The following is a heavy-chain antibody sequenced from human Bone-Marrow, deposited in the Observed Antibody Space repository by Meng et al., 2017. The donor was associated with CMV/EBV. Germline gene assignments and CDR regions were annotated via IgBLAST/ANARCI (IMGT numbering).Heavy chain of an antibody. D-gene: IGHD3-3*01. CDR2: IYYTGTT. Sequence: GSGSGGSISNSKYYWGWIRQPPGKGLEWIGSIYYTGTTYYTPSLRSRVTISVDTSKNQFSLKLTSVTAADTAVYYCARPLDFWSEWRDWGQGTLVTVSS. CDR1: GGSISNSKYY. J-gene: IGHJ4*02. V-gene: IGHV4-39*01. CDR3: ARPLDFWSEWRD.